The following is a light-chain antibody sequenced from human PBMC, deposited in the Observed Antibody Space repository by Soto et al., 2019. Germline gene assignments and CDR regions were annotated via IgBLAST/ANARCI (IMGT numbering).Light chain of an antibody. CDR3: HQYDSWPS. CDR2: GTS. Sequence: EVVMTQSPATLSVSPRQRATLSCRASQTVSSNLAWYQQKPGQSPRLLIYGTSTRATGVPARFSGSGSGTEFTLSSSSRQSEDFAVYYCHQYDSWPSFGQVTKV. V-gene: IGKV3-15*01. CDR1: QTVSSN. J-gene: IGKJ1*01.